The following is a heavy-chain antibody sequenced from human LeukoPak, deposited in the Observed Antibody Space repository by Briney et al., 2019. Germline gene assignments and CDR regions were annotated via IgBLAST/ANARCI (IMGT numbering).Heavy chain of an antibody. D-gene: IGHD3-10*01. V-gene: IGHV3-23*01. CDR3: AKAFTRGGFGESTLYDY. CDR1: GFTFSSYA. Sequence: PGGSLRLSCAASGFTFSSYAMSWVRQAPGKGLEWVSAISGSGGSTYYADSVKGRFTISRDNSKNTLYLQMNSLRAEDTAVYYCAKAFTRGGFGESTLYDYWGQGTLVTVSS. CDR2: ISGSGGST. J-gene: IGHJ4*02.